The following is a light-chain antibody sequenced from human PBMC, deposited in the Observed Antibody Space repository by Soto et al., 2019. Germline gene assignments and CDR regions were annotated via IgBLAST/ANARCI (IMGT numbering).Light chain of an antibody. CDR1: QDISNN. CDR3: QQYDNVPVT. V-gene: IGKV1-33*01. Sequence: DTQMTQSPSSLSASIGDRVTITCLASQDISNNLNWFQQKSGQAPKLLIFDAFHLQTGVPSRFSGSASGTEFTLAISSLQPEDFATYYCQQYDNVPVTFGLGTRLDIK. J-gene: IGKJ5*01. CDR2: DAF.